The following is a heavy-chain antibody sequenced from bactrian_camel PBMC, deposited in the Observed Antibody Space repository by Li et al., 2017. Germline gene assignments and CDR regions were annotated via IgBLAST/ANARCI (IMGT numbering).Heavy chain of an antibody. CDR3: AAYLGACPVTALARPKVWEF. CDR1: GFSVSTNC. V-gene: IGHV3S53*01. Sequence: HVQLVESGGGLVEPGGSLRLSCVASGFSVSTNCMGWFRQAPGKEREGVATIDFESTASYSDSVKGRFTITRDNAKNAIYLQMNSLKPEDTAMYVCAAYLGACPVTALARPKVWEFWGQGTQVTVS. J-gene: IGHJ4*01. D-gene: IGHD5*01. CDR2: IDFESTA.